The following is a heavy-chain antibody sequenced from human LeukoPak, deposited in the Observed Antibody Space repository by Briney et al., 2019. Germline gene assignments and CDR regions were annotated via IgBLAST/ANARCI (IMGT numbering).Heavy chain of an antibody. J-gene: IGHJ4*02. V-gene: IGHV3-23*01. CDR2: ISGSGGST. CDR3: ARVGVDPYYYHDY. Sequence: PGGSLRLSCAASGFIFSSYAMSWVRQAPGKGLDWVSSISGSGGSTYYADSVKGRFTISRDNPKNTLYLQMNSLRVEDTAIYYCARVGVDPYYYHDYWGQGTLVTVSS. CDR1: GFIFSSYA. D-gene: IGHD2-8*01.